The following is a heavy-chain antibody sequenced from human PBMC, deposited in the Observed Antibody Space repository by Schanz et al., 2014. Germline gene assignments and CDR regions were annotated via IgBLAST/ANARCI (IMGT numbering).Heavy chain of an antibody. V-gene: IGHV3-30*18. J-gene: IGHJ4*02. CDR1: GITLSGYG. Sequence: QVYLVESGGDLVKPGGSLRLSCAASGITLSGYGLHWVRQAPGKGLEWVGFISFDGRNTGYAHSVKGRFTISRDNSKNTVNLQMNSLRAEDTAVYYCAKEKEEVAADGSFFDYWGQGTLXTVSS. D-gene: IGHD6-13*01. CDR3: AKEKEEVAADGSFFDY. CDR2: ISFDGRNT.